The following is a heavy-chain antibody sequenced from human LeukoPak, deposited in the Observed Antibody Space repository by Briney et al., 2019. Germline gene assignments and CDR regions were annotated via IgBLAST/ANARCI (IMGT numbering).Heavy chain of an antibody. CDR2: ISSSGSTI. Sequence: GGSLRLSCAASGFTFSSYEMNWVRQAPGKGLEWVSYISSSGSTIYYADSVKGRFTISRDNAKNSLYLQMNSLRAEDTAVCYCARESAITIFGVVTRDAFDIWGQGTMVTVSS. J-gene: IGHJ3*02. CDR1: GFTFSSYE. CDR3: ARESAITIFGVVTRDAFDI. V-gene: IGHV3-48*03. D-gene: IGHD3-3*01.